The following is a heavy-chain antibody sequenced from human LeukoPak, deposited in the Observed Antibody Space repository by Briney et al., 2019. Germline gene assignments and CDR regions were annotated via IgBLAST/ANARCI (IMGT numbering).Heavy chain of an antibody. V-gene: IGHV3-21*04. CDR1: GFTLRSYT. Sequence: GGSLRLSCAASGFTLRSYTMNWVRQAAGKGLEWVASIGISSNKIYYADSVKGRFIISRDNARNSVYLQMNSLRAEDTAVYYCAKDESNDYVWGSYRPPFDYWGQGTLVTVSS. CDR3: AKDESNDYVWGSYRPPFDY. D-gene: IGHD3-16*02. CDR2: IGISSNKI. J-gene: IGHJ4*02.